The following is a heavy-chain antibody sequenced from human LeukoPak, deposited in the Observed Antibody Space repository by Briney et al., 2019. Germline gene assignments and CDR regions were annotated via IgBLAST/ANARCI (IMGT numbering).Heavy chain of an antibody. V-gene: IGHV4-34*01. J-gene: IGHJ6*02. D-gene: IGHD5-18*01. CDR3: ARVPTVGYSYGFIPPYYYYGMDV. CDR2: INHSGST. CDR1: GGSFSGYY. Sequence: SETLSLTCAVYGGSFSGYYCSWIRQPPGKGLEWIGEINHSGSTNYNPSLKSRVTMSVDTSKNQFSLKLSSVTAADTAVYYCARVPTVGYSYGFIPPYYYYGMDVWGQGTTVTVSS.